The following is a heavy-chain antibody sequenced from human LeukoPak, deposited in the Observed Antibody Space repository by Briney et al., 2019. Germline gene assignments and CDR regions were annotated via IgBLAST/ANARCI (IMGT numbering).Heavy chain of an antibody. CDR2: IDWDDDK. Sequence: RLSGPSLVKPTQTLTLTCTFSGFSLSTSGMCVSWIRQPPGKALEWLARIDWDDDKYYSTSLKTRLTTSKDTSKNQVVLTMTNMDPVDTATYYCARIESRRTDAFDIWGEGTSDSLSS. V-gene: IGHV2-70*11. CDR1: GFSLSTSGMC. J-gene: IGHJ3*02. CDR3: ARIESRRTDAFDI. D-gene: IGHD1-1*01.